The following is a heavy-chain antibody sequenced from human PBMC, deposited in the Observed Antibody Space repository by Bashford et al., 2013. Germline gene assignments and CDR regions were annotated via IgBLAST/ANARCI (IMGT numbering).Heavy chain of an antibody. V-gene: IGHV1-8*01. CDR1: GYTFTSYD. Sequence: ASVKVSCKASGYTFTSYDINWVRQATGQGLEWMGWMNPNSGNTGYAQKFQGRVTMTRNTSISTAYMELSSLRSEDTAVYYCARGLIPMYSSSGKGFGYWGQGTLVTVSS. CDR3: ARGLIPMYSSSGKGFGY. J-gene: IGHJ4*02. CDR2: MNPNSGNT. D-gene: IGHD6-6*01.